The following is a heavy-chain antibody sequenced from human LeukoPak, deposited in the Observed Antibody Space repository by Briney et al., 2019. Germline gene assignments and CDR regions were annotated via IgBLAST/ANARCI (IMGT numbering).Heavy chain of an antibody. Sequence: ASVKVSCKASGYTFTGYYMHWVRQAPGQGLEWMGWINPNSGGTNYAQKFQGRVTMTRDTSISTAYMELSRLRSDDTAVYYCARPLMYKRGFDPWGQGTLVTVSS. J-gene: IGHJ5*02. V-gene: IGHV1-2*02. CDR2: INPNSGGT. CDR3: ARPLMYKRGFDP. D-gene: IGHD1-14*01. CDR1: GYTFTGYY.